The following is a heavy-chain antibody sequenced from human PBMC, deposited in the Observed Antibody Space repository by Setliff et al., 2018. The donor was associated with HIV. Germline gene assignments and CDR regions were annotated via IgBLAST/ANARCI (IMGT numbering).Heavy chain of an antibody. CDR1: GDSISSDFY. CDR2: IYHSGNT. V-gene: IGHV4-38-2*02. CDR3: ARDPVATIPRGFDI. J-gene: IGHJ3*02. D-gene: IGHD5-12*01. Sequence: SETLSLTCTVSGDSISSDFYWGWIRQPPGKGLEWVASIYHSGNTYYMPSLQSRVTISVDMSKNQFSLKLNSVTAADTAVYYCARDPVATIPRGFDIWGQGTMVTVSS.